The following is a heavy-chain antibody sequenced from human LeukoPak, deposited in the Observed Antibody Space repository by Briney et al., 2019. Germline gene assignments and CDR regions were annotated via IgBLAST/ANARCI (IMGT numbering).Heavy chain of an antibody. D-gene: IGHD1-26*01. CDR2: ISYDGSNK. V-gene: IGHV3-30*01. Sequence: PGGSLRLSCAASGFTFSSYAMHWLRQAPGKGLEWVAVISYDGSNKYYADSVKGRFTISRDNSKNTLYLQMNSLRAEDTAVYYCARGGNVEWELTPDYWGQGTLVTVSS. CDR1: GFTFSSYA. CDR3: ARGGNVEWELTPDY. J-gene: IGHJ4*02.